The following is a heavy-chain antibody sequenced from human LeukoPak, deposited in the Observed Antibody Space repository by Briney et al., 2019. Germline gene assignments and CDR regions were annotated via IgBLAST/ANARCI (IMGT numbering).Heavy chain of an antibody. Sequence: GGSLRLSCAASGFSFNSDWMDWVRQAPGKGLEWAANIKHDESEKNYLDSVKGRFTISRDNAQNSLYLQTNGLRVEDTAVYYCTRRLDDWGQGTLVTVSS. CDR3: TRRLDD. CDR1: GFSFNSDW. J-gene: IGHJ4*02. D-gene: IGHD3-16*01. CDR2: IKHDESEK. V-gene: IGHV3-7*01.